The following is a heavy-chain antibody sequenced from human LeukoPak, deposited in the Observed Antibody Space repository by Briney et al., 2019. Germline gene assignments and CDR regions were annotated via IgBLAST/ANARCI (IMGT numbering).Heavy chain of an antibody. CDR3: AKGSGWLLPQYFDF. V-gene: IGHV3-23*01. CDR2: ISGGGGST. CDR1: GFTFSSSA. Sequence: HPGGSLRLSCAASGFTFSSSAMSWVRQAPGKGLEWLSTISGGGGSTHYADSVKGRFTISRDNSRNTLYLHMKSLRAEDTAVYYCAKGSGWLLPQYFDFWGQGTLVTVSS. J-gene: IGHJ4*02. D-gene: IGHD2-21*01.